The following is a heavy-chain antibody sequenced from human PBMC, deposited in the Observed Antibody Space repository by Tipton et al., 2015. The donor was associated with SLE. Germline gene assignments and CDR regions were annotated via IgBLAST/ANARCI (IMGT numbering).Heavy chain of an antibody. D-gene: IGHD6-6*01. CDR2: IYYSGST. J-gene: IGHJ4*02. Sequence: TLSLTCTVSGGSISSYYWSWIRQPPGKGLEWIGYIYYSGSTNYNPSLKSRVTISVDTSKNQFSLKLSSVTAADTAVYYCARNGEYSSSSFDYWGQGTLVTVSS. CDR3: ARNGEYSSSSFDY. CDR1: GGSISSYY. V-gene: IGHV4-59*01.